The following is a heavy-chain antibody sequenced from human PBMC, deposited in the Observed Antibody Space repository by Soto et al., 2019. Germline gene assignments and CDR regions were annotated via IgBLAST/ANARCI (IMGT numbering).Heavy chain of an antibody. CDR3: AKDRVGGTYTYYFDY. J-gene: IGHJ4*02. CDR2: TSSTGGTS. CDR1: GFTFSSFT. V-gene: IGHV3-23*01. Sequence: PGGSLRLSCAASGFTFSSFTMSWVRQAPGKGLEWVSGTSSTGGTSSYADSVKGRFTISRDNTKNTLYLQMSSLRAEDTAVYYCAKDRVGGTYTYYFDYWGQGSVVTVSS. D-gene: IGHD1-26*01.